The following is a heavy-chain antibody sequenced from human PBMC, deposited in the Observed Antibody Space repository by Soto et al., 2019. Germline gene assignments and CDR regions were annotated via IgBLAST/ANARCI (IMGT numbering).Heavy chain of an antibody. V-gene: IGHV1-3*01. J-gene: IGHJ4*02. Sequence: ASVKVSCKASGYTFTSYAMHWVRQAPGQRLEWMGWINAGNGNTKYSQKFQGRVTITRDTSASTAYMELSSLRSEDTAVYCCARSGYDYVYYFDYWGQGTLVTVSS. CDR2: INAGNGNT. CDR1: GYTFTSYA. D-gene: IGHD5-12*01. CDR3: ARSGYDYVYYFDY.